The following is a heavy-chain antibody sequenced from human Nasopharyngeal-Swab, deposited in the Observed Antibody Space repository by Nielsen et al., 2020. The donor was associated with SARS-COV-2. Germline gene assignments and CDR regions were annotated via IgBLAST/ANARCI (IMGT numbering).Heavy chain of an antibody. CDR3: ARVSWDGYYYYYGLDV. J-gene: IGHJ6*02. Sequence: GSLRLSCAVYGGSFSGYYWSWIRQPPGKGLEWIGEINHSGSTNYNPSLKSRVTILVDTPKNQFSLKLSSVTAADTAVYYCARVSWDGYYYYYGLDVWGQGTTVTVSS. CDR2: INHSGST. D-gene: IGHD5-24*01. V-gene: IGHV4-34*01. CDR1: GGSFSGYY.